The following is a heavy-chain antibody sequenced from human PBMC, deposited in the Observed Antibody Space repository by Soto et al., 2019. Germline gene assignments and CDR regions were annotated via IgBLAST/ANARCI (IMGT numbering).Heavy chain of an antibody. CDR1: GFPFSSYS. D-gene: IGHD6-13*01. CDR3: ARDPQQQLDAFDI. J-gene: IGHJ3*02. V-gene: IGHV3-48*04. CDR2: ISSSSSTI. Sequence: GGSLRLSCAASGFPFSSYSMNWVRQAPGKGLEWVSYISSSSSTIYYADSVKGRFTISRDNAKNSLYLQMNSLRAEDTAVYYCARDPQQQLDAFDIWGQGTMVTVSS.